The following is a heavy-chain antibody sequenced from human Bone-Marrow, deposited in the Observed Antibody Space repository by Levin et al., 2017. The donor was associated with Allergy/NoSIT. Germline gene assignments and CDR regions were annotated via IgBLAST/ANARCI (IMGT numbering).Heavy chain of an antibody. D-gene: IGHD6-13*01. CDR2: LSYDGSNK. CDR3: ARGVTIAAPYTGLAYFDY. V-gene: IGHV3-30-3*01. Sequence: PGGSLRLSCATSGFTFSSYAMHWVRQAPGKGLEWVAVLSYDGSNKSYADSVKGRFTISRDNSKNTLYLQMNSLSTEDTAVYYCARGVTIAAPYTGLAYFDYWGQGTLVTVSS. J-gene: IGHJ4*02. CDR1: GFTFSSYA.